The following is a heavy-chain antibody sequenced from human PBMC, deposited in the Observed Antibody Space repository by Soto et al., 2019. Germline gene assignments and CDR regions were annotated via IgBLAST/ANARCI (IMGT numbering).Heavy chain of an antibody. V-gene: IGHV1-18*01. CDR3: ARVYCGGDCFSGGDFDY. CDR1: RYTFTTFG. CDR2: ISVYNGET. D-gene: IGHD2-21*01. Sequence: QVQLVQSGTEAKKAGSSVRVSCKTSRYTFTTFGISWIRQAPGQGRDWFAWISVYNGETNYAKKAQGRVTVTTDTLTTTAYLELRSLRPDDTAVYYCARVYCGGDCFSGGDFDYWGQGTLVTVSP. J-gene: IGHJ4*02.